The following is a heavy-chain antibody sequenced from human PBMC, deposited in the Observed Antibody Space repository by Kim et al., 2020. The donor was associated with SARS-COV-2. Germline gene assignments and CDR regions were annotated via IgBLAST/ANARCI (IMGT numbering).Heavy chain of an antibody. V-gene: IGHV4-4*02. J-gene: IGHJ4*02. CDR2: IYHSGST. Sequence: SETLSLTCAVSGGSVSSTNWWTWVRQPPGKGLEWIGGIYHSGSTNYNPSLKSRVTISVDKSKNQFSLQLSSVTAADTAVHYCAAAPGYRLLRLDDWGQGT. D-gene: IGHD6-13*01. CDR1: GGSVSSTNW. CDR3: AAAPGYRLLRLDD.